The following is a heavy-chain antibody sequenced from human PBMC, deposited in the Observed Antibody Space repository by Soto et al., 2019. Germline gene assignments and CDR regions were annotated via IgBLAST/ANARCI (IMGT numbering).Heavy chain of an antibody. Sequence: PSQTLSLTCAISGDSVSSNSVAWNWIRQSPSRGLEWLGRTYYRSKWYNDYAVSVKSRITINPDTSKNQFSLQLNSVTPEDTAVYYCAISYGGNPDAFDIWGQGTMVTVSS. CDR3: AISYGGNPDAFDI. J-gene: IGHJ3*02. D-gene: IGHD4-17*01. CDR2: TYYRSKWYN. CDR1: GDSVSSNSVA. V-gene: IGHV6-1*01.